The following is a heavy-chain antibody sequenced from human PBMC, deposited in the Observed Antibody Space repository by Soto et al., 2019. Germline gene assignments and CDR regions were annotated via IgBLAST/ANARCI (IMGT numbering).Heavy chain of an antibody. J-gene: IGHJ5*02. D-gene: IGHD3-3*01. Sequence: GASVKVSCKASGYTFTSYGISWVRQAPGQGLEWMGWISAYNGNTNYAQKLQGRVTMTTDTSTSTAYMELRSLRSDDTAVYYCACWKSFGVVTKNWFDPWGQGTLVTVSS. CDR2: ISAYNGNT. CDR1: GYTFTSYG. V-gene: IGHV1-18*01. CDR3: ACWKSFGVVTKNWFDP.